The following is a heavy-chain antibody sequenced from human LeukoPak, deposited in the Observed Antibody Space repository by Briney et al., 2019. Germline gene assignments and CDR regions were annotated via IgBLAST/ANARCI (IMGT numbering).Heavy chain of an antibody. Sequence: GSLRLSCAASGFTFSSYNMHWVRQAPGKGLEWVSSIRSSSGYIYYADSVTGRFTISRDNAKNSLYLQMNSLRAEDTAVYHCATVRGGNTRDFDYWGQGTLVAVSS. D-gene: IGHD3-10*01. CDR3: ATVRGGNTRDFDY. CDR1: GFTFSSYN. V-gene: IGHV3-21*01. J-gene: IGHJ4*02. CDR2: IRSSSGYI.